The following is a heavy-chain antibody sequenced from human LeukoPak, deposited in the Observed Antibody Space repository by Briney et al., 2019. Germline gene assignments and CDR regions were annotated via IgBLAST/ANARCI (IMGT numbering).Heavy chain of an antibody. J-gene: IGHJ5*02. CDR1: GFTFSSYA. CDR2: ISSSSSYI. V-gene: IGHV3-21*01. D-gene: IGHD3-22*01. Sequence: PGGSLRLSCAAFGFTFSSYAMHWVRQAPGKGLEWVSSISSSSSYIYYADSVKGRFTISRDNAKNSLYLQMNSLRAEDTAVYYCARDHYDAHPTTWGQGTLVTVSS. CDR3: ARDHYDAHPTT.